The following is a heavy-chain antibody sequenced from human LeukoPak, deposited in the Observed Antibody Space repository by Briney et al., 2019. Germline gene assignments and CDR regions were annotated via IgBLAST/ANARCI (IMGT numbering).Heavy chain of an antibody. CDR1: GFTVSSNY. D-gene: IGHD3-10*01. CDR3: ARGRTYYYGSGSYRYFDY. Sequence: QPGGSLRLSCAASGFTVSSNYMSWVRQAPGKGLEWVSVIYSGGSTYYADSVKGRFTISRDNSKNTLYLQMNSLRAEDTAVYYCARGRTYYYGSGSYRYFDYWGQGTLVTVSS. V-gene: IGHV3-53*01. CDR2: IYSGGST. J-gene: IGHJ4*02.